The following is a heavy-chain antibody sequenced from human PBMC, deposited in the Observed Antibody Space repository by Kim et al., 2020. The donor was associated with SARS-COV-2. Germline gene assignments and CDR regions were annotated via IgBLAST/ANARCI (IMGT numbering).Heavy chain of an antibody. D-gene: IGHD3-22*01. J-gene: IGHJ6*01. CDR3: ARDIAHNSSAGLCYYYG. CDR1: GFTFSSYG. CDR2: ISYDGSNK. V-gene: IGHV3-30*03. Sequence: GGSLRLSCAASGFTFSSYGMHWVRQAPGKGLEWVAVISYDGSNKNYVASVKGRFTISRDNSKNTLYLQMNSLRAEDTAVYYWARDIAHNSSAGLCYYYG.